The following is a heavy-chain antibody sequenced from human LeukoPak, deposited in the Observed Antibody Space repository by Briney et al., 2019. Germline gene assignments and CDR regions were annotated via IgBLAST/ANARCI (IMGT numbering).Heavy chain of an antibody. D-gene: IGHD6-19*01. CDR3: AKSPYSSGWSYFDY. V-gene: IGHV3-23*01. CDR1: GFTFSTFG. Sequence: GGSLRLSCVVSGFTFSTFGMSWVRQAPGKGLQWVSAISDGGGAADSGKGRFTISRDNSKNTLYLQMNSLRVEDTAVYYCAKSPYSSGWSYFDYWGQGTLVTVSS. CDR2: ISDGGG. J-gene: IGHJ4*02.